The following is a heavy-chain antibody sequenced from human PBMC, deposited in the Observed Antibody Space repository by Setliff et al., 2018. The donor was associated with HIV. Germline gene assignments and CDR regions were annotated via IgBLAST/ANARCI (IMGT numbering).Heavy chain of an antibody. Sequence: GSLRLSCAASGFTFRTYEMIWVRQAPGKGLEWVSYIGGSGSPIYYADSVKGRFTISRDNAKNSLFLQMNSLSAEDTAVYYCARVLMGIAAADEKLDYWGQGTLVTVSS. CDR2: IGGSGSPI. V-gene: IGHV3-48*03. J-gene: IGHJ4*02. CDR3: ARVLMGIAAADEKLDY. CDR1: GFTFRTYE. D-gene: IGHD6-13*01.